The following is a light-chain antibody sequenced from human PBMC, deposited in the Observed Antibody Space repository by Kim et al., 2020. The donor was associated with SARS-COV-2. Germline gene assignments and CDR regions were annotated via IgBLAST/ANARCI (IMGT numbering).Light chain of an antibody. CDR2: VDSDGSH. V-gene: IGLV4-69*01. CDR3: LTWGPGIRV. CDR1: SEYKTYA. J-gene: IGLJ2*01. Sequence: QLVLTQLPSASASLGTSVKLTCTLSSEYKTYAIAWHQQLPEKGPRYLMNVDSDGSHTRGDGIPDRFSGSSSGAERYLTISSLQPEDEADYYCLTWGPGIRVFGGGTKLTVL.